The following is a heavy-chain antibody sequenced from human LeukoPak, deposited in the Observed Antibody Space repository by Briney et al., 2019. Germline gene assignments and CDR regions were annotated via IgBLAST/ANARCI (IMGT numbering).Heavy chain of an antibody. CDR3: ARGELFSGGGRDAFDI. CDR1: GFTFSSYA. CDR2: ISYDGSNK. J-gene: IGHJ3*02. D-gene: IGHD2-15*01. V-gene: IGHV3-30-3*01. Sequence: TGGSLRLSCAASGFTFSSYAMHWVRQAPGKGLEWVAVISYDGSNKYYADSVKGRFTISRDNSKNTLYLQMNSLRAEDTAVYYCARGELFSGGGRDAFDIWGQGTMVTVSS.